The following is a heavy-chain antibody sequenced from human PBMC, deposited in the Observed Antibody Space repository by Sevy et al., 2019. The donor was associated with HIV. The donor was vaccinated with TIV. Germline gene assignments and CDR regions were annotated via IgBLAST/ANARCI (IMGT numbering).Heavy chain of an antibody. D-gene: IGHD7-27*01. CDR3: ARPTLTHNWGGFDY. Sequence: SETLSLTCTVSGGSISSSSYYWGWIRQPPGKGLEWIGSIYYSGRTYYNPSLKSRVTISVDTSKNQFSLKLSSVTATDTAVYYCARPTLTHNWGGFDYWGQGTLVTVSS. CDR1: GGSISSSSYY. J-gene: IGHJ4*02. CDR2: IYYSGRT. V-gene: IGHV4-39*01.